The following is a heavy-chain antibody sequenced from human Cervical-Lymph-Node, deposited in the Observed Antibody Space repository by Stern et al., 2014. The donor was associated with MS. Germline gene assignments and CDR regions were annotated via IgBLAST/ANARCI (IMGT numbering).Heavy chain of an antibody. V-gene: IGHV1-18*04. CDR3: ARDRSGYGIFDY. CDR1: GYTFTTYG. D-gene: IGHD5-12*01. Sequence: QLVQSGGEVKKPGASVKVSCKASGYTFTTYGITWVRQAPGQGLEWMGWISGHNGVTNNAQSFQDRVAMTTDTSTSTAYMEVRSLTSDDTAVYYCARDRSGYGIFDYWGQGTLVTVSS. J-gene: IGHJ4*02. CDR2: ISGHNGVT.